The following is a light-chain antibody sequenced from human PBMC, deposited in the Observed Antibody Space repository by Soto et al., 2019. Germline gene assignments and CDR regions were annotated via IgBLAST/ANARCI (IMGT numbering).Light chain of an antibody. CDR1: QTLSTNS. V-gene: IGKV3-20*01. Sequence: PGERATLSCRASQTLSTNSLAWYQQRPGQTPRLRIYAASTRATDIPDRFNGSGSGTDFALTISRLEPEDFALYYCQQYNDSPLTFGPGTKVDVK. CDR3: QQYNDSPLT. J-gene: IGKJ3*01. CDR2: AAS.